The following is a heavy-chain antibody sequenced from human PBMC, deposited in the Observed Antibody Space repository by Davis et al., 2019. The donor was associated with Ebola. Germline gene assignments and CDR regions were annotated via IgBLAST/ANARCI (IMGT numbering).Heavy chain of an antibody. CDR3: ARTALTSVSDSGLGYNYFDP. J-gene: IGHJ5*02. D-gene: IGHD3-10*01. CDR2: ISQSGSLT. V-gene: IGHV4-34*01. CDR1: GGSLSGYF. Sequence: MPGGSLRLSCAVYGGSLSGYFWTWIRQSPGKGLEWIGTISQSGSLTYYNSSLKSRVTIVVDTSNNHVSLRLHSVTAADTAVYYCARTALTSVSDSGLGYNYFDPWGQGTLVTVSS.